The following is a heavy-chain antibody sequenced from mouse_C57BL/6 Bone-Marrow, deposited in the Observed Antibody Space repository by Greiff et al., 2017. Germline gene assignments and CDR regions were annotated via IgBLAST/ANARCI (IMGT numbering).Heavy chain of an antibody. J-gene: IGHJ4*01. CDR2: ISSGSSTI. Sequence: EVQLQESGGGLVKPGGSLKLSCAASGFTFSDYGMHWVRQAPEKGLEWVAYISSGSSTIYYADTVKGRFTISRDNAKNTLFLQMTSLRSEDTAMYYCARAYYSLYYYAMDYWGQGTSVTVSS. D-gene: IGHD2-12*01. CDR1: GFTFSDYG. CDR3: ARAYYSLYYYAMDY. V-gene: IGHV5-17*01.